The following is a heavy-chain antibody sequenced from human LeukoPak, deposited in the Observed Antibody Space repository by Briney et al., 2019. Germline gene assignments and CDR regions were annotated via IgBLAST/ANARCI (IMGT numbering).Heavy chain of an antibody. Sequence: ASVRVSCKASGYTFTGYYMHWVRQAPGQGLEWMGWINPNSGDTNYAQKFQGRVTMTRDPSISTAYMELSRLRSDDTAVYYCARDRARMGWFDPWGQGTLVTVSS. CDR1: GYTFTGYY. CDR2: INPNSGDT. V-gene: IGHV1-2*02. J-gene: IGHJ5*02. CDR3: ARDRARMGWFDP. D-gene: IGHD2-15*01.